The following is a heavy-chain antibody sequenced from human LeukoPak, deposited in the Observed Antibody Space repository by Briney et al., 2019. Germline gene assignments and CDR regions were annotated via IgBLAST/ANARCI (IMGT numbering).Heavy chain of an antibody. Sequence: GGSLRLSCAASGFTLSNYEMNWVRQAPGKGLEWISYISSSGRTIYYADSVKGRFTISRDNAKNSLSLQMNALRVEDTALYYCAREEHDYDAFDMWGQGTMVTVSS. D-gene: IGHD1/OR15-1a*01. CDR2: ISSSGRTI. CDR3: AREEHDYDAFDM. J-gene: IGHJ3*02. CDR1: GFTLSNYE. V-gene: IGHV3-48*03.